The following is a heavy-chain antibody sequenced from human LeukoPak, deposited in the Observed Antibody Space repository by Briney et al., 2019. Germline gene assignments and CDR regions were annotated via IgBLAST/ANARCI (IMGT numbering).Heavy chain of an antibody. Sequence: KSGGSLRLSCAASGFTFSSYGMHWVRQAPGKGLEWVAVISYDGSNKYYADSVKGRFTISRDNSKNTLYLQMNSLRAEDTAVYYCAKGIGYSYGYFDYWGQGTLVTVSS. CDR1: GFTFSSYG. CDR2: ISYDGSNK. V-gene: IGHV3-30*18. CDR3: AKGIGYSYGYFDY. J-gene: IGHJ4*02. D-gene: IGHD5-18*01.